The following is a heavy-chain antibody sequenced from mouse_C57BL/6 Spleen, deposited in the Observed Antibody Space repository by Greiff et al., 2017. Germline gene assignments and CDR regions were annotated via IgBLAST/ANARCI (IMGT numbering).Heavy chain of an antibody. D-gene: IGHD2-4*01. CDR2: IFPGSGST. CDR3: AKRAMITLHYYAMDY. Sequence: VQLQQSGPELVKPGASVKISCKASGYTFTDYYINWVKQRPGQGLEWIGWIFPGSGSTYYNEKFKGKATLTVDKSSSTAYMLLSSLTSEDSAVYFCAKRAMITLHYYAMDYWGQGTSVTVSS. J-gene: IGHJ4*01. CDR1: GYTFTDYY. V-gene: IGHV1-75*01.